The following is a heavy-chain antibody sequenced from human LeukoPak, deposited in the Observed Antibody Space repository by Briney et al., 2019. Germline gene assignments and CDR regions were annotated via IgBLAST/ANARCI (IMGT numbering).Heavy chain of an antibody. D-gene: IGHD6-19*01. CDR2: IFYSGST. Sequence: SETLSLTCTVSGGATSSSNYYWAWIRQPPGKGLEWMGSIFYSGSTYYNPSLKSRVTRSVDTSKNQFSLKLSSVTAADTAVYYCARLRGAVAGQFDYWGQGTLVTVSS. J-gene: IGHJ4*02. CDR1: GGATSSSNYY. CDR3: ARLRGAVAGQFDY. V-gene: IGHV4-39*01.